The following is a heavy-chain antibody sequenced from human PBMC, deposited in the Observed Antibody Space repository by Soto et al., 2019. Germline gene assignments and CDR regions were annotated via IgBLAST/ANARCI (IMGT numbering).Heavy chain of an antibody. Sequence: ESLKISCKGSGYSFTSYWISWVRQMPGKGLEWMGRIDPSDSYTNYSPSFQGHVTISADKPISTAYLQWSSLKASDTAMYYCASFVDTAMVDFDYWGQGTLVTVSS. CDR2: IDPSDSYT. V-gene: IGHV5-10-1*01. CDR1: GYSFTSYW. J-gene: IGHJ4*02. D-gene: IGHD5-18*01. CDR3: ASFVDTAMVDFDY.